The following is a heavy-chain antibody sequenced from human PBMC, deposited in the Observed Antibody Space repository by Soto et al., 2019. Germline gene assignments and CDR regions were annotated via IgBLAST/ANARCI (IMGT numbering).Heavy chain of an antibody. Sequence: SVKVSCKASGGTFSSYAISWVRQAPGQGLEWMGGIIPIFGTANYAQKFQGRVTITADESTSTAYMELSSLRSEDTAVYYCARDLNPATYYDFWSGYYNNYYYGMDVWGQGTTVTVSS. V-gene: IGHV1-69*13. J-gene: IGHJ6*02. CDR3: ARDLNPATYYDFWSGYYNNYYYGMDV. CDR2: IIPIFGTA. CDR1: GGTFSSYA. D-gene: IGHD3-3*01.